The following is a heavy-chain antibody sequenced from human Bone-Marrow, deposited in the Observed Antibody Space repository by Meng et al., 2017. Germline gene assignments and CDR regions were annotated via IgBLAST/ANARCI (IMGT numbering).Heavy chain of an antibody. V-gene: IGHV4-38-2*02. Sequence: SETLSLTCTISGYSISSDYYWGWIRQPPGKGLEWIGSIDHSGSTYYNPSLKSRVTISVDTSKNQFSLKLSSVTAADTAVYYCAVGGYSGYDVYDYWGHGTPVTVSS. J-gene: IGHJ4*03. CDR2: IDHSGST. CDR1: GYSISSDYY. CDR3: AVGGYSGYDVYDY. D-gene: IGHD5-12*01.